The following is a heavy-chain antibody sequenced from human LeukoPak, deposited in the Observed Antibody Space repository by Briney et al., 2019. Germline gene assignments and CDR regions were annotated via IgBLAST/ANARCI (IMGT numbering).Heavy chain of an antibody. D-gene: IGHD6-19*01. CDR1: GYTFTTYG. V-gene: IGHV1-18*01. CDR3: ARDRRLLLEVAFMAVASPYYFDY. CDR2: ISPYNGET. J-gene: IGHJ4*02. Sequence: ASVKVSCKPSGYTFTTYGVSWVRQAPGQGLEWMGWISPYNGETNYSQRFQDRATMTTDTSTTTAYLELRRLPSDDTAVYYCARDRRLLLEVAFMAVASPYYFDYWGQGSLVTVSS.